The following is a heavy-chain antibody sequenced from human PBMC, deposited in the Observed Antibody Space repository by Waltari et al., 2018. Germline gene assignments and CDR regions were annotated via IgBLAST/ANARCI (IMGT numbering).Heavy chain of an antibody. V-gene: IGHV3-21*01. CDR1: AFTFSSYS. CDR2: ISSTSHYI. J-gene: IGHJ5*02. Sequence: EEQLVESGGGLVKPGGSLRLSCAASAFTFSSYSMNWVRQAPGKGLEWVASISSTSHYIYYADAVKGRFTISRDNAKNSLYLQMNSLRAEDTAVYYCARGFWFATVSTFTWFDPWGQGTLVTVSS. CDR3: ARGFWFATVSTFTWFDP. D-gene: IGHD4-17*01.